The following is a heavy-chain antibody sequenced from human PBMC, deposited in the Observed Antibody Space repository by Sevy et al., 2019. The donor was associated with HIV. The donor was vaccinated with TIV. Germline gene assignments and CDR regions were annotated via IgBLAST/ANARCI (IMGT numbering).Heavy chain of an antibody. D-gene: IGHD2-2*02. CDR2: IFPGDSDS. CDR3: AGGYCSSTSCYMGLDY. CDR1: RYSFTNYW. V-gene: IGHV5-51*01. J-gene: IGHJ4*02. Sequence: GESLKISCKVSRYSFTNYWIAWVRQMPGNGLEWMGIIFPGDSDSRYSPSFQGQVTISADKSSSTVFLQWSRLKASDTAIYYCAGGYCSSTSCYMGLDYWGQGTLVIVSS.